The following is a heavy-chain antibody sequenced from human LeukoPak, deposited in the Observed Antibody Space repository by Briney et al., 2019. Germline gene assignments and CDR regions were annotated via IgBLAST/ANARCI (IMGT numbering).Heavy chain of an antibody. CDR3: ARDRRVATRSTFDY. D-gene: IGHD5-12*01. CDR1: GFTFSSYS. CDR2: ISSSSSTI. V-gene: IGHV3-48*02. Sequence: GGSLRLSCAASGFTFSSYSMNWVRQAPGKGLEWVSYISSSSSTIYYADSVKGRFTISRDNAKNSLYLQMNSLGDEDTAVYYCARDRRVATRSTFDYWGQGTLVTVSS. J-gene: IGHJ4*02.